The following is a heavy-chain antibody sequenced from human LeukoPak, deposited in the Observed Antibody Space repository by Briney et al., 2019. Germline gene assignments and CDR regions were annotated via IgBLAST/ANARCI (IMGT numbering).Heavy chain of an antibody. CDR2: XXXXXXXXTT. J-gene: IGHJ4*02. CDR1: GFTFSNAW. Sequence: GGSLRLSCAASGFTFSNAWXXXXXXAXXXXLXXXXXXXXXXXXXTTXYXXPXXXXXXXXXDDSKNTLYLQMNSLKTEDTAVYYCATVDWYDSSGYNDYWGQGTLVTVSS. CDR3: ATVDWYDSSGYNDY. D-gene: IGHD3-22*01. V-gene: IGHV3-15*01.